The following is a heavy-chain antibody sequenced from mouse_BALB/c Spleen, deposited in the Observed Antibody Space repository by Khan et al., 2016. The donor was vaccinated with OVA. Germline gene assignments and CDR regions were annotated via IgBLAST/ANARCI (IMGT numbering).Heavy chain of an antibody. D-gene: IGHD2-14*01. J-gene: IGHJ4*01. V-gene: IGHV3-2*02. CDR3: ARSLYYSYGYALDC. CDR1: GYSITSDYA. CDR2: ISSTGST. Sequence: EVKLLESGPGPVKPSQSLSLTCTVTGYSITSDYAWNWIRQFPGNKLEWMGYISSTGSTSYNPSLKSRISITRDTSKNQFFLQLKSVTTEDTATYYCARSLYYSYGYALDCWGRGTSVTVSS.